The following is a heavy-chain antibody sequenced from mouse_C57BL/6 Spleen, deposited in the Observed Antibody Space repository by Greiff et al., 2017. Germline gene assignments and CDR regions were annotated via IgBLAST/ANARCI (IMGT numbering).Heavy chain of an antibody. CDR3: ARRGPYWYFDV. Sequence: QVQLKQPGAELVKPGASVKLSCKASGYTFTSYWMHWVKQRPGRGLEWIGRIDPNSGGTKYNEKFKSKATLTVDKPSSTAYMQLSSLTSEDSAVYYCARRGPYWYFDVWGTGTTVTVSS. V-gene: IGHV1-72*01. CDR1: GYTFTSYW. CDR2: IDPNSGGT. J-gene: IGHJ1*03.